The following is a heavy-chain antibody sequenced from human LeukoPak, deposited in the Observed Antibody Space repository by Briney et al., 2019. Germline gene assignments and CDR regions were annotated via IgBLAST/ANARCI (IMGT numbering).Heavy chain of an antibody. D-gene: IGHD3-22*01. Sequence: ASVKVSCKTSGYTFTDYYIHWVRQAPGQGLEWMGWINSNSGGTNYAQKFQGRVTMTRDTSISTAYMELSRLRSDDTAVYYCAREYYDDSGLPGFDPWGQGALVTVSS. J-gene: IGHJ5*02. CDR2: INSNSGGT. CDR1: GYTFTDYY. V-gene: IGHV1-2*02. CDR3: AREYYDDSGLPGFDP.